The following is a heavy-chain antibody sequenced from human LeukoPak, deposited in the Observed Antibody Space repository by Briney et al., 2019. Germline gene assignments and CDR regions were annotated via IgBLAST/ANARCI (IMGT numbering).Heavy chain of an antibody. CDR2: TYYSGST. J-gene: IGHJ3*02. CDR3: ARRNVLVPPAVARAFDI. CDR1: GDSISRSSYY. D-gene: IGHD2-2*01. Sequence: SETLSLTCTVSGDSISRSSYYWGWIRQPPAKGLEWIGNTYYSGSTYYNPSLKSRVSISVDTSNNQFSLKLTSVTAADTAVYYCARRNVLVPPAVARAFDIWGQGTMVTVSS. V-gene: IGHV4-39*01.